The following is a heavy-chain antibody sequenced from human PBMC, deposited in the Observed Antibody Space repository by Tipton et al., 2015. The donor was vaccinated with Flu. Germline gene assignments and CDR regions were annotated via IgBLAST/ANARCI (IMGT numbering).Heavy chain of an antibody. V-gene: IGHV4-39*01. CDR2: IHHSGTT. CDR1: GGSITNYH. Sequence: TLSLTCTVSGGSITNYHWGWIRQPPGKGLEWIGGIHHSGTTYYNPSLKSRVTISVDTSKNQFSLKVTSVTAADTAVYYCARLSYYDVDLKNFYFDYWGQGALVTVSS. J-gene: IGHJ4*02. CDR3: ARLSYYDVDLKNFYFDY. D-gene: IGHD3-10*02.